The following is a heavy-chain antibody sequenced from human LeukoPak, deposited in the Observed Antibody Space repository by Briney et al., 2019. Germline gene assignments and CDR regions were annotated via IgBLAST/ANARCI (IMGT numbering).Heavy chain of an antibody. CDR3: ARVARITIFGVVIKTNWFDP. CDR2: INHSGST. D-gene: IGHD3-3*01. CDR1: GGSFSGYY. Sequence: PSETLSLTCAVYGGSFSGYYWSWIRQPPGKGLEWIGEINHSGSTNYNPSLKSRVTISVDTSKNQFSLKLSSVTAADTAVYYCARVARITIFGVVIKTNWFDPWGQGTLVTVSS. V-gene: IGHV4-34*01. J-gene: IGHJ5*02.